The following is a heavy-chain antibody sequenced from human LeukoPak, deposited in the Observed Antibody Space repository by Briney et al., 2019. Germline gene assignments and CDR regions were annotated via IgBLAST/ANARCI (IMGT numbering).Heavy chain of an antibody. CDR2: IWHDGSHK. CDR3: ARGWGSNVYASAFDV. CDR1: GFTFSTYG. J-gene: IGHJ3*01. V-gene: IGHV3-33*01. Sequence: PWGSLRLSCAASGFTFSTYGMHWVRQAPGKGLELVTVIWHDGSHKDYADSVKGRFTISRDNSKNTLYLQMNDLRAEDTAVYYCARGWGSNVYASAFDVWGQGTMVTVSS. D-gene: IGHD3-16*01.